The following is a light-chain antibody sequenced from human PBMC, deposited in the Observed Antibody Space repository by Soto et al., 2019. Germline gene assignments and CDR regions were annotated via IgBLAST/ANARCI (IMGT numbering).Light chain of an antibody. CDR2: GAS. J-gene: IGKJ3*01. CDR1: QSVSSSY. CDR3: QQFGSSPLFT. Sequence: EIVLTQSPGTLSLSPGERATLSCRASQSVSSSYLAWYQQKPGQAPRLLIYGASSRATGIPDRFSGSGSGIDFSLTISRLEPEDFAVYSCQQFGSSPLFTFGPGTKV. V-gene: IGKV3-20*01.